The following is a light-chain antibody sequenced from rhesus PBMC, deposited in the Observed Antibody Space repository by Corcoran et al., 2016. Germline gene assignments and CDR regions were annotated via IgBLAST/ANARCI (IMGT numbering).Light chain of an antibody. CDR1: QSISSW. CDR2: KAS. V-gene: IGKV1-22*01. CDR3: QQYSSSPPT. J-gene: IGKJ1*01. Sequence: DIQMTQSPSSLSASVGDTVTITCRASQSISSWLAWYQQKPGKAPKLLVYKASSLQSGVPSRVSGSGSGTDFTLTIRSLQSEDFATYYCQQYSSSPPTFGQGTKVEIK.